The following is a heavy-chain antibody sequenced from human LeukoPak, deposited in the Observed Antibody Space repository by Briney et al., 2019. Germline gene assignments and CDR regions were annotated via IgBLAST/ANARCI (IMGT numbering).Heavy chain of an antibody. CDR1: GFTFSSYA. V-gene: IGHV3-23*01. D-gene: IGHD5-12*01. CDR2: IRGSGGGT. CDR3: AKVVYSGYGPADY. J-gene: IGHJ4*02. Sequence: GGPVRLSCAASGFTFSSYAMSWVRQAPGKGLEWVSTIRGSGGGTYYTDSVKVRFTISRDNSKNTLYLQLSSLRAEETAVYYCAKVVYSGYGPADYWGQGTLVTVSS.